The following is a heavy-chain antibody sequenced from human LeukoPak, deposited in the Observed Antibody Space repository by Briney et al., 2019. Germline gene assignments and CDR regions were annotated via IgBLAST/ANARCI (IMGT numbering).Heavy chain of an antibody. CDR1: GGSFSGYY. CDR2: INHSGST. CDR3: ARVGTSPYALDI. J-gene: IGHJ3*02. Sequence: SETLSLTCAVYGGSFSGYYWSWIRQPPGKGLEWIGEINHSGSTNYNPSLKSRVTISVDTSKNQFSLKLSSVTAADTAVYYCARVGTSPYALDIWGQGTMVTVSS. V-gene: IGHV4-34*01. D-gene: IGHD3-10*01.